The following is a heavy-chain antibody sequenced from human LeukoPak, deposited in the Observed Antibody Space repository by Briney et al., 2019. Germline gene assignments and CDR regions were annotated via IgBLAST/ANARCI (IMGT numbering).Heavy chain of an antibody. CDR2: ISSSSSYI. CDR1: GFTFSSYS. D-gene: IGHD6-13*01. CDR3: ARGTGKRIAAAAYFDY. V-gene: IGHV3-21*01. Sequence: PGGSLRLSCAASGFTFSSYSMNWVRQAPGKGLEWVSSISSSSSYIYYADSVKGRFTISRDNAKNSLYLQMNSLRAEDTAVYYCARGTGKRIAAAAYFDYWGQGTLVTVSS. J-gene: IGHJ4*02.